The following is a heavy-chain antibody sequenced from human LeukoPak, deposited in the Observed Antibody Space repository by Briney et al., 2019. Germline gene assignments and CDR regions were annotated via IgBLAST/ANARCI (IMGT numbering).Heavy chain of an antibody. CDR1: GFTFTGYY. V-gene: IGHV1-2*02. J-gene: IGHJ3*02. CDR3: AREGSSGQDWYAFDI. Sequence: ASVRVSCKTSGFTFTGYYVQWVRQAPGQGPEWVGWMYFNSGATRFAPKFQGRVTMTRETSISTAYMEFSSLRSDDTAMYYCAREGSSGQDWYAFDIWGQGTMLTVSS. D-gene: IGHD5-12*01. CDR2: MYFNSGAT.